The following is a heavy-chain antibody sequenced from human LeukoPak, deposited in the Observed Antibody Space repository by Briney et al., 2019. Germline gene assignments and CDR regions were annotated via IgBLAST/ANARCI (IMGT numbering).Heavy chain of an antibody. D-gene: IGHD2-2*01. CDR3: ARRSPHYCSSTSCYHDAFDI. J-gene: IGHJ3*02. CDR2: IYYTGGT. CDR1: GGSIGSDY. V-gene: IGHV4-59*08. Sequence: PSETLSLTCTVSGGSIGSDYWTWIRQPPGKGLEYIGYIYYTGGTNYNPSLKSRVTISVDTSKNQFSLKLSSVTAADTAVYYCARRSPHYCSSTSCYHDAFDIWGQGTMVTVSS.